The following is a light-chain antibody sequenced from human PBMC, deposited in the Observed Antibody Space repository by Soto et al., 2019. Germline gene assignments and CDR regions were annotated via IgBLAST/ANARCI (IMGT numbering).Light chain of an antibody. CDR2: EVS. Sequence: QSVLTQPASVSGSPGQSITISCTGTSRDVGGYNYVSWYQQHPGIAPKLMISEVSNRPSGVSNRFSGSKSGNTASLTISGLQAEDEADYYCSSYTSSSTLVFGGGTKVTVL. V-gene: IGLV2-14*01. CDR3: SSYTSSSTLV. CDR1: SRDVGGYNY. J-gene: IGLJ2*01.